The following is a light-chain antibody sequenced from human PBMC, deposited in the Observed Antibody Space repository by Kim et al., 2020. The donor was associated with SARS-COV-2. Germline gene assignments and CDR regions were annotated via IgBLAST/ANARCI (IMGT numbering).Light chain of an antibody. CDR1: QNINTW. J-gene: IGKJ2*01. Sequence: IQMTQSPSTLSASLGDRVTITCRASQNINTWLAWYQQKPGNAPKLLIYKASSLQSGVPSRFSGSGSETEFTLTISGLQPDDFATYYCQQYSMSYTFGQGTKLEI. V-gene: IGKV1-5*03. CDR3: QQYSMSYT. CDR2: KAS.